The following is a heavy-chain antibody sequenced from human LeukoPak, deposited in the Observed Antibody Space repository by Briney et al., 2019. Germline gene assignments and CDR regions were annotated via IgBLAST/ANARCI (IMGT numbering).Heavy chain of an antibody. J-gene: IGHJ3*02. V-gene: IGHV4-4*02. CDR1: GGSISSSNW. CDR2: IYHSGST. CDR3: ASFPYYYDSSGYPKRAFDI. D-gene: IGHD3-22*01. Sequence: SGTLSLTCAVSGGSISSSNWWSWVRQPPGKGLEWIGEIYHSGSTNYNPSLKSRVTISVDESKNQFSLKLSSVTAADTAVYYCASFPYYYDSSGYPKRAFDIWGQGTMVTVSS.